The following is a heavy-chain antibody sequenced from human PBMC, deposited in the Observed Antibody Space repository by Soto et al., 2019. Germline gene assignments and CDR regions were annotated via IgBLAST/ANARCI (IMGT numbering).Heavy chain of an antibody. J-gene: IGHJ6*01. CDR2: TYYRSTWSN. D-gene: IGHD3-10*01. CDR3: EGVSWFSGMEV. V-gene: IGHV6-1*01. CDR1: WYTVSINIAS. Sequence: SHPVXRTWAISWYTVSINIASFNFIMQSPSRGLEWLGRTYYRSTWSNDYAVSVKSRITINPDTSKTHFSLHLYSVTPEDTAVYYCEGVSWFSGMEVRGPGTPVKVYS.